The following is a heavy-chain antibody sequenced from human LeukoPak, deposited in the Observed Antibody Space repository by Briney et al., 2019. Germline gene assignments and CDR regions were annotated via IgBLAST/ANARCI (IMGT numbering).Heavy chain of an antibody. D-gene: IGHD2-15*01. J-gene: IGHJ5*02. V-gene: IGHV5-51*01. CDR3: ARRYCSGGSCYRNWFDP. CDR1: GYSFTNYW. Sequence: GESLKISCKGSGYSFTNYWIGWVRHMPGKGLEWMGIIYPGDSDTTYSPSFQGQVTISADKSISTAYLQWSSPKASDTAIYYCARRYCSGGSCYRNWFDPWGQGTLVTVSS. CDR2: IYPGDSDT.